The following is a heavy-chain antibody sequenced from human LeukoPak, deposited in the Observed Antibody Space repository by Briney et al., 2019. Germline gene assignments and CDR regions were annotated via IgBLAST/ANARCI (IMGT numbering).Heavy chain of an antibody. CDR1: GVNLSSNY. CDR3: ARDGATTDY. V-gene: IGHV3-53*01. Sequence: GSLRLSCGASGVNLSSNYMSWVRQAPGEGLEWVSVIYSGGSTYSADSVKGRFTISRDNSKNTLYLQMNNLRAEDTAVYYCARDGATTDYWGQGTLVTVSS. J-gene: IGHJ4*02. D-gene: IGHD1-26*01. CDR2: IYSGGST.